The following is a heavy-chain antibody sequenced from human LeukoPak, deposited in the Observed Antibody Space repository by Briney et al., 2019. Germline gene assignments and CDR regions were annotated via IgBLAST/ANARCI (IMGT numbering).Heavy chain of an antibody. Sequence: SETLSLTCDVSGGSFSDHFWNWIRQPPGKGLEWLGEINLGGRTNFHPTLRSRLTISLDTSKSQFSLKLTSVSAADTAVYYCARGVTVRGVLRQTFGFNDYYYMDVWGKGTAGTVSS. CDR3: ARGVTVRGVLRQTFGFNDYYYMDV. D-gene: IGHD3-10*01. CDR2: INLGGRT. J-gene: IGHJ6*03. CDR1: GGSFSDHF. V-gene: IGHV4-34*01.